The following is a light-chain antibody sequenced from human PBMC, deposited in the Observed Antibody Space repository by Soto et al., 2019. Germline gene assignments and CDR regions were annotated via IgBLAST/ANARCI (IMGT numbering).Light chain of an antibody. CDR1: QSVSSN. V-gene: IGKV3-15*01. CDR2: GAS. Sequence: IVMTQSPATLSVSLGERATLSCRASQSVSSNLAWYQQKPGQAPRLLIYGASTRATGIPARFSGSGSGTEFNLTICSLQSEDFAVYYCQQYNNWPLTFGQGSKV. J-gene: IGKJ1*01. CDR3: QQYNNWPLT.